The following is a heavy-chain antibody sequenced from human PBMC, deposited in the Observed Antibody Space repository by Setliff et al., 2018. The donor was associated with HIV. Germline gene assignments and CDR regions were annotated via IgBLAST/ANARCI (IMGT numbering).Heavy chain of an antibody. V-gene: IGHV4-59*01. Sequence: SETLSLTCSVSGVSMSTDYWSWLRQPPGKGLEWIAYIHSSGKTNYNPSLESRVTISVDTSKNQFSLKLSSMTPADTAIYYCAKGAGWYGFWGQGTLVTVSS. CDR3: AKGAGWYGF. CDR2: IHSSGKT. D-gene: IGHD6-13*01. J-gene: IGHJ5*01. CDR1: GVSMSTDY.